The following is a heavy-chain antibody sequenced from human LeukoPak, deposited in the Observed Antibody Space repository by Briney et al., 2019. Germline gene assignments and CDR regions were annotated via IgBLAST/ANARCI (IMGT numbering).Heavy chain of an antibody. CDR2: INSDGSYP. D-gene: IGHD5-24*01. J-gene: IGHJ4*02. CDR1: GNYW. Sequence: PGGSLRLSCAASGNYWMHWVRQAAGKGLVWVSRINSDGSYPNYADSVKGRFTIFRDNAKNTLYLQMNSLRAEDTAVYYCVRDGDAFNFDYWGQGTLVTVSS. V-gene: IGHV3-74*01. CDR3: VRDGDAFNFDY.